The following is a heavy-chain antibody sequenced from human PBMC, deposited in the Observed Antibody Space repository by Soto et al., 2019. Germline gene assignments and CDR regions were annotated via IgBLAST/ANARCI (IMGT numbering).Heavy chain of an antibody. CDR2: IYYSGST. Sequence: QLQLQESGPGLVKPSETLSLTCTVSGGSISSSSYYWGWIRQPPGKGLEWIGSIYYSGSTYYNPYLQSQLTNHVETSKHPFSRSLRSVPLADTAVYFYASRVGSYSSDTFDYWGQGTLVTVSS. CDR1: GGSISSSSYY. V-gene: IGHV4-39*01. CDR3: ASRVGSYSSDTFDY. J-gene: IGHJ4*02. D-gene: IGHD6-19*01.